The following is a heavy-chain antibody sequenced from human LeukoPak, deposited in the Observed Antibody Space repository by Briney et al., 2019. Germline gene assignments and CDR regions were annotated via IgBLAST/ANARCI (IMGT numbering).Heavy chain of an antibody. J-gene: IGHJ4*02. CDR3: ARGYSGYDSEFDY. CDR2: ISSSSSYI. Sequence: PGGSLRLSCAASGFTFSSYSMNWVRQAPRKGLEWVSSISSSSSYIYYADSVKGRFTISRDNAKNSLYLQMNSQRAEDTAVYYCARGYSGYDSEFDYWGQGTLVAVSS. CDR1: GFTFSSYS. V-gene: IGHV3-21*01. D-gene: IGHD5-12*01.